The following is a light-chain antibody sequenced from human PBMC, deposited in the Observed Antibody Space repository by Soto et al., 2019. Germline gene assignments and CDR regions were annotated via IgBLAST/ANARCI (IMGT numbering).Light chain of an antibody. CDR2: LGS. J-gene: IGKJ5*01. CDR1: QSLLHSNGYNY. Sequence: DIVMTQSPLSLPVTPGEPASISCRSSQSLLHSNGYNYLDWYLQKPGQSPQLLIYLGSNRASGVPDRLSGSGSGTDFTLKISRVEAEDVGVYYCMQALQTPTFGQGTRLEIK. CDR3: MQALQTPT. V-gene: IGKV2-28*01.